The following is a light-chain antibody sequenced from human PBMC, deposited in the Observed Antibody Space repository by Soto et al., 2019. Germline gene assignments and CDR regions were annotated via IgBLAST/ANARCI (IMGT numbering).Light chain of an antibody. Sequence: EIVITQSPATLSVSPGERATLSCRASKSVSSDLAWYHQKPGQAPRLLIYGASTRATGIPARFSGSGSGTEFTLTINSLQSEDFAVYYCQQYNNWPRTFGQGTKVEIK. CDR1: KSVSSD. CDR2: GAS. CDR3: QQYNNWPRT. V-gene: IGKV3-15*01. J-gene: IGKJ1*01.